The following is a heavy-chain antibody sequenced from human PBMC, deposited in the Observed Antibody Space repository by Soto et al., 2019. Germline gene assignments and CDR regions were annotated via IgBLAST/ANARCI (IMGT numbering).Heavy chain of an antibody. CDR1: GFTLNDYA. CDR2: MSFDGRNK. CDR3: ARDSSFYYGQGWFDA. J-gene: IGHJ5*02. V-gene: IGHV3-30*04. Sequence: QVQLVESGGGVVQPGRSLTLSCAASGFTLNDYAMHWVRQAPGKGLEWVSLMSFDGRNKDYADAVEGRFTISRDNSKNTMYLQMRRLTPEDTDVYYCARDSSFYYGQGWFDAWGQGTLVTVS. D-gene: IGHD2-15*01.